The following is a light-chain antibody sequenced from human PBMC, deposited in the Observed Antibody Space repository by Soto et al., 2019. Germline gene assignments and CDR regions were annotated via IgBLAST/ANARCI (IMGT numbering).Light chain of an antibody. CDR1: QGVSSN. Sequence: EIVMTQSPATLSVSPGERATLSCRASQGVSSNLAWYQQKPGQAPRLLIYGASTRATGIPARFSGSGSGTEFSPTITSLQSEDFSVYYCHQYNNWPPITFGQGTQLEIK. V-gene: IGKV3-15*01. CDR3: HQYNNWPPIT. CDR2: GAS. J-gene: IGKJ5*01.